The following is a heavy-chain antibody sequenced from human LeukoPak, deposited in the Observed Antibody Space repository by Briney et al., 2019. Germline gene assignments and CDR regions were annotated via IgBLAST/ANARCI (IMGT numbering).Heavy chain of an antibody. CDR2: ISGSDGST. J-gene: IGHJ6*03. CDR1: GFTFSSYA. Sequence: GGSLRLSCAASGFTFSSYAMSWVRQAPGKGLEWVSGISGSDGSTNYADSVKGRFTISRENSKNTLYLPMNSLRAEDTAVYYCAKDTVKVSTISRVPHYTDVWGKGTTVTISS. D-gene: IGHD5/OR15-5a*01. V-gene: IGHV3-23*01. CDR3: AKDTVKVSTISRVPHYTDV.